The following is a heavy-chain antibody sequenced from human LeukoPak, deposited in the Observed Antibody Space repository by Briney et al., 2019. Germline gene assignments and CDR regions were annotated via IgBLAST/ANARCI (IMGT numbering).Heavy chain of an antibody. CDR3: ARDRGPYYFDY. CDR2: ISSDGSGK. V-gene: IGHV3-33*05. J-gene: IGHJ4*02. Sequence: WVVVISSDGSGKFYGDSVKGRFTISRDNSRNTLYLQMNSLRAEDTAVYYCARDRGPYYFDYWGQGTLVTVSS.